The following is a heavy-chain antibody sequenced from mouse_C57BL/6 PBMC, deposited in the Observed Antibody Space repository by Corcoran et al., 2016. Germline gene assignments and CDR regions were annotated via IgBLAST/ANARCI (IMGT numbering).Heavy chain of an antibody. CDR2: FYPGSGSI. CDR3: ARHRIYYDYDVGYFDV. CDR1: GYTFTEYT. D-gene: IGHD2-4*01. V-gene: IGHV1-62-2*01. Sequence: VQLQQSGPELVKPGASVKISCKASGYTFTEYTIHWVKQRSGQGLEWIGWFYPGSGSIKYNEKFKDKATLTADKSSSTVYMELSRLTSEDSAVYFCARHRIYYDYDVGYFDVWGTGTTVTVSS. J-gene: IGHJ1*03.